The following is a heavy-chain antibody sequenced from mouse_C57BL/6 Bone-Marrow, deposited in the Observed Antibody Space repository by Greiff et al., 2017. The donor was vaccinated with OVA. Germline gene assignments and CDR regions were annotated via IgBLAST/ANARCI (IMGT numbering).Heavy chain of an antibody. D-gene: IGHD1-3*01. CDR2: ISSGSSTI. J-gene: IGHJ3*01. V-gene: IGHV5-17*01. CDR3: ARDNY. Sequence: EVMLVESGGGLVKPGGSLKLSCAASGFTFSDYGMHGVRQAPEKGLEWVAYISSGSSTIYYADTVKGRFTISRDNAKNTLFLQMTSLRSEDTAMYYCARDNYWGQGTLVTVSA. CDR1: GFTFSDYG.